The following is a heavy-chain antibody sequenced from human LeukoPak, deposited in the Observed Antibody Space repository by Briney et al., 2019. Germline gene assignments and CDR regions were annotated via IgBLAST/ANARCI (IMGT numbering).Heavy chain of an antibody. Sequence: TGGSLRLSCAASGVTFSNYAMRWVRQAPGKGLEWVSGISGSGDSTYYADSVKGRFTISRENAKNSLSLQMNSLRAEDTAVYYCAPASGAFDIWGQGTMVTVSS. CDR2: ISGSGDST. V-gene: IGHV3-23*01. CDR3: APASGAFDI. J-gene: IGHJ3*02. CDR1: GVTFSNYA. D-gene: IGHD1-1*01.